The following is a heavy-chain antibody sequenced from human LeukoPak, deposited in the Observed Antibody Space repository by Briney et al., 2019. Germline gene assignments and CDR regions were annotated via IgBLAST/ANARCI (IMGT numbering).Heavy chain of an antibody. CDR3: AKDRKGGSSWSAGLN. Sequence: GGSLRLSCAASGFTFSSYGMHWVRQAPGKGLEWVAFIRYDGSNKYYADSVKGRFTISRDNSKNTLYPQMNSLRAEDTAVYYCAKDRKGGSSWSAGLNWGQGTLVTVSS. CDR1: GFTFSSYG. CDR2: IRYDGSNK. V-gene: IGHV3-30*02. J-gene: IGHJ4*02. D-gene: IGHD6-13*01.